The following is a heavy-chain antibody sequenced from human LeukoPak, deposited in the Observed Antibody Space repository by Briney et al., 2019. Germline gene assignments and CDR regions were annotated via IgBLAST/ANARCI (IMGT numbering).Heavy chain of an antibody. CDR2: ISSSSSYI. Sequence: PGGSLRLSCAASGFTFSSYAMSWVRQAPGKGLEWVSSISSSSSYIYYADSVKGRFTISRDDAKNSLYLQMNSLRAEDTAVYYCARDESGWFGEFLGAFDIWGQGTMVTVSS. CDR1: GFTFSSYA. CDR3: ARDESGWFGEFLGAFDI. J-gene: IGHJ3*02. V-gene: IGHV3-21*01. D-gene: IGHD3-10*01.